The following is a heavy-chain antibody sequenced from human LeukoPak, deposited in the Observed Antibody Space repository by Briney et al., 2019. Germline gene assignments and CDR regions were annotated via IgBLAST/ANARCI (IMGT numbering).Heavy chain of an antibody. D-gene: IGHD3-3*01. V-gene: IGHV4-30-2*01. J-gene: IGHJ6*02. CDR1: GGSISSGGHS. CDR2: IYHSGSGST. Sequence: SQTLSLTCTVSGGSISSGGHSWSWIRQPPGKGLEWIGYIYHSGSGSTYYNPSLRSRVTISIDKSKNQFSLKLNSVTAADTAVYYCARINDFWSGPTLDVWGQGTTVTVSS. CDR3: ARINDFWSGPTLDV.